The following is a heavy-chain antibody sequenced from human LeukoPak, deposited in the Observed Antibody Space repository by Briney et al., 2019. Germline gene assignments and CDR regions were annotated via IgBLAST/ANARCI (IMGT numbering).Heavy chain of an antibody. CDR2: ISYDGSNK. V-gene: IGHV3-30*18. CDR1: GFTFSNYG. Sequence: GRSLRLSCAASGFTFSNYGMHWVRQAPGKGLEWVGTISYDGSNKYYADSVKGRFTISRDNSKNTLYLQMNSLRAEDTAVYYCAKGRGSSWFTSSYSMDVWGKGTTVTVSS. CDR3: AKGRGSSWFTSSYSMDV. D-gene: IGHD6-13*01. J-gene: IGHJ6*03.